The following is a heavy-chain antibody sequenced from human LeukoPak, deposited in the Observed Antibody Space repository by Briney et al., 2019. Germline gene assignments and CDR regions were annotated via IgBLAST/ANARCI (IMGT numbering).Heavy chain of an antibody. V-gene: IGHV3-33*01. J-gene: IGHJ5*02. CDR1: GFSFGTYS. CDR3: ARTESPGYSSGWDWFDP. D-gene: IGHD6-19*01. CDR2: IWYDGSNE. Sequence: GGSLRLSCVASGFSFGTYSMHWARQVPGKGLEWVAVIWYDGSNEDYADSVKGRFTISRDNSKNTLYLQMNSLRAEDTAVYYCARTESPGYSSGWDWFDPWGQGTLVTVSS.